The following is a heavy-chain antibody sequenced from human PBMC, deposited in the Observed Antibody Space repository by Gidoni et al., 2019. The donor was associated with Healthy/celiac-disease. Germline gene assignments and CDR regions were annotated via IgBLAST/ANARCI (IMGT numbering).Heavy chain of an antibody. V-gene: IGHV4-59*01. CDR3: AREGVAGTLFDY. Sequence: QVQLQESGPGLVTPSETLSLTCTVSGGSISSYYWSWIRQPPGKGLEWIGYIYYSGSTNYNPSLKSRVTISVDTSKNQFSLKLSSVTAADTAVYYCAREGVAGTLFDYWGQGTLVTVSS. CDR2: IYYSGST. CDR1: GGSISSYY. D-gene: IGHD6-19*01. J-gene: IGHJ4*02.